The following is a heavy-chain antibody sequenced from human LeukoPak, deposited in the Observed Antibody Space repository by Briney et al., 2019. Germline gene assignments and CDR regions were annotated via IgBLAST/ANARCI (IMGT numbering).Heavy chain of an antibody. CDR3: ARDVGSSGWFDP. V-gene: IGHV4-61*02. D-gene: IGHD6-6*01. CDR1: GDSISSGSYF. CDR2: ISTTGST. Sequence: SETLSLTCTVSGDSISSGSYFWSWIRQPAGKGLEWIGRISTTGSTNYNPSLKSRISISAVTSKNQFSLSLTSVTAADTAVYYCARDVGSSGWFDPWGQGTLVTVSS. J-gene: IGHJ5*02.